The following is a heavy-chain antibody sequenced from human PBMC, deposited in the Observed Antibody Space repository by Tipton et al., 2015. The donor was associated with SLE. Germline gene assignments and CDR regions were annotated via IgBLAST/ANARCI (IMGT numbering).Heavy chain of an antibody. CDR2: ISSSGGGS. V-gene: IGHV3-23*01. J-gene: IGHJ4*02. D-gene: IGHD3-3*01. Sequence: GSLRLSCAASEFTFSSYGMSWVRQAPGKGLEWVSAISSSGGGSYYADSVKGRFTISRDNSKNILYLQMNSLRAEDTAVYYCAKGSGDFWTNDHLDYWGQGTLVTVSS. CDR1: EFTFSSYG. CDR3: AKGSGDFWTNDHLDY.